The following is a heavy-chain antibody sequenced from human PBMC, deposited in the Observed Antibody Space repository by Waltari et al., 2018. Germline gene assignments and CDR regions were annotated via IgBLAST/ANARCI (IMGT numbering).Heavy chain of an antibody. J-gene: IGHJ5*02. D-gene: IGHD3-3*01. CDR2: INPNSGGT. CDR3: ARDVPPYYDFWSGYSSHWFDP. Sequence: QVQLVQSGAEVKKPGASVKVSCKASGYTFTGYYMHWVRQAPGQGLEWMGWINPNSGGTNYAQKFQGRVTMTRDTSISTAYMELSRLRSDDTAVYYCARDVPPYYDFWSGYSSHWFDPWGQGTLVTVSS. CDR1: GYTFTGYY. V-gene: IGHV1-2*02.